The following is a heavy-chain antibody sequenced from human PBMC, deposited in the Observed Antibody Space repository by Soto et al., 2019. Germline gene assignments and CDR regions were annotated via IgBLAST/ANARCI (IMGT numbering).Heavy chain of an antibody. CDR2: IFNDGSGK. CDR3: AKDQSVGLPQDYGMDV. D-gene: IGHD5-12*01. CDR1: GFTFSSYG. Sequence: QVQLVESGGGVVQPGRSLRLSCAASGFTFSSYGMHWVRRAPGKGLDWVAVIFNDGSGKHYTDSVKGRFTISRDNSKNTLFLQMDSLTTEDTAVYYSAKDQSVGLPQDYGMDVWGQGTTVTVSS. V-gene: IGHV3-30*18. J-gene: IGHJ6*02.